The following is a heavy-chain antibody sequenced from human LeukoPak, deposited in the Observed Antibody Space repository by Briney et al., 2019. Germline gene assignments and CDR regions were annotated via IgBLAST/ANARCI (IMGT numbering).Heavy chain of an antibody. V-gene: IGHV4-4*07. D-gene: IGHD2-2*02. CDR2: IYTSGST. Sequence: ASETLSLTCTVSGGSISSYYWSWIRQPAGKGLEWIGRIYTSGSTNYNPSLKSRVTMSVDTSKNQFSLKLSSVTAADTAVYYCARDYGYCSSTSCYNVFDYWGQGTLVTVSS. CDR3: ARDYGYCSSTSCYNVFDY. J-gene: IGHJ4*02. CDR1: GGSISSYY.